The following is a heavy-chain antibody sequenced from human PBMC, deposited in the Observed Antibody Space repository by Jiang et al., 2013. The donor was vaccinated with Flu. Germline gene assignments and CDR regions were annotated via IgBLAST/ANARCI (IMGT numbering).Heavy chain of an antibody. Sequence: GSGLVKPSETLSLTCTVSGGSISSSSYYWGWIRQPPGKGLEWIGSIYYSGSTYYNPSLKSRVTISVDTSKNQFSLKLSSVTAADTAVYYCASFSYYYYGMDVWGQGTTVTVSS. CDR2: IYYSGST. CDR1: GGSISSSSYY. V-gene: IGHV4-39*01. CDR3: ASFSYYYYGMDV. J-gene: IGHJ6*02.